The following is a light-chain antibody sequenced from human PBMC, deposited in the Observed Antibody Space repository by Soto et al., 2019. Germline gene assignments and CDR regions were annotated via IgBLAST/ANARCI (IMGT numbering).Light chain of an antibody. CDR1: QGVTPAY. CDR3: QQYGGSPLFT. V-gene: IGKV3-20*01. J-gene: IGKJ3*01. Sequence: EIVLTQSPGILSLSPGERATLSCRASQGVTPAYLAWYQHKPGQAPWLLIYGASNRAAGIPDRFTGSGSGTDFTLTISRLEPEDFAVYSCQQYGGSPLFTFGPGTRVDFK. CDR2: GAS.